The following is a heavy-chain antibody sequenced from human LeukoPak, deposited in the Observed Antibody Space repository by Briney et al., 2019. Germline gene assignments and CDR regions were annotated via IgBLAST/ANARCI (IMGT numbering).Heavy chain of an antibody. V-gene: IGHV3-23*01. J-gene: IGHJ6*04. Sequence: GGSLRLSCAASGFTFSSYAMSWVRQAPGGGVEWVSDISGSGGSTYYADPVKRRFSLSKDNSKNTLYVQMSSLRAEDTAIYCSAKGSGEFPYSGVDVWGERTTVTVSS. CDR2: ISGSGGST. D-gene: IGHD3-10*01. CDR1: GFTFSSYA. CDR3: AKGSGEFPYSGVDV.